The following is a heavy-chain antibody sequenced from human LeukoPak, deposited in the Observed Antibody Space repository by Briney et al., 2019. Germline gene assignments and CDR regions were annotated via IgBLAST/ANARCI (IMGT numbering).Heavy chain of an antibody. V-gene: IGHV4-39*01. CDR1: GGSISSSSYY. J-gene: IGHJ4*02. CDR2: IYYSGGT. D-gene: IGHD3-3*01. CDR3: ASMYYDFWSGYLDY. Sequence: PSETLSLTCTVSGGSISSSSYYWGWIRQPPGKGLEWIGSIYYSGGTNYNPSLKSRVTISADTSKNQFSLKLSSVTAADTAIYYCASMYYDFWSGYLDYWGQGTLVTVSS.